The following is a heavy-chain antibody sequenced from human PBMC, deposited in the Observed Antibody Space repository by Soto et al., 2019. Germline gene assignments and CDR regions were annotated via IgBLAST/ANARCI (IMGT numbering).Heavy chain of an antibody. Sequence: SGGSLRLSCAASGFTFSSYGMHWVRQAPGKGLEWVAVISYDGSNKYYADSVKGRFTISRDNSKNTLYLQMNSLRAEDTAVYYCAKGGNTMIVVVIPLDYWGQGTLVTVSS. CDR3: AKGGNTMIVVVIPLDY. J-gene: IGHJ4*02. V-gene: IGHV3-30*18. D-gene: IGHD3-22*01. CDR1: GFTFSSYG. CDR2: ISYDGSNK.